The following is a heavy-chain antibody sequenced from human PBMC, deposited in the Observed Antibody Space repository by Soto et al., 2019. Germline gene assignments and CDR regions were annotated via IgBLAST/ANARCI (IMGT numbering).Heavy chain of an antibody. J-gene: IGHJ4*02. D-gene: IGHD6-25*01. CDR3: ARVEYSSGKFDY. V-gene: IGHV1-8*01. CDR2: MNPGSGDT. Sequence: GSVKVSCKASGYSFTNNDVSWVRQATGQGLEWMGWMNPGSGDTGYAQKFQGRVTITRDTSASTAYMELSSLRSEDTAVYYCARVEYSSGKFDYWGQGTLVTVSS. CDR1: GYSFTNND.